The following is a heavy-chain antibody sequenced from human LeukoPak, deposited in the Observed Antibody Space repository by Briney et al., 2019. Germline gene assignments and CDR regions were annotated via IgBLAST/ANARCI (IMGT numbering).Heavy chain of an antibody. CDR1: GGSISSYY. V-gene: IGHV4-59*08. D-gene: IGHD5-18*01. CDR2: IYYSGST. J-gene: IGHJ4*02. CDR3: ARSGYSYGTGYYFDY. Sequence: SETLSLTCTVSGGSISSYYWSWIRQPPGKRLELIGYIYYSGSTNYNPSLKSRVTMSVDTSKNQFSLKLSSVTAADTAVYYCARSGYSYGTGYYFDYWSQGTLVTVSS.